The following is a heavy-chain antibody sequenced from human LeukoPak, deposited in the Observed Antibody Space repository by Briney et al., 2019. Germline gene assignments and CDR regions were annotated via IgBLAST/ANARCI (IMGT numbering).Heavy chain of an antibody. V-gene: IGHV3-66*01. CDR2: IYSGGNT. CDR3: ARDRGYSHGYAYYFEY. D-gene: IGHD5-18*01. Sequence: GGSLRLSCTVSGFTFSSYSINWVRQAPGKGLEWVSVIYSGGNTFYADSVKGRFSISRDNSKNTLYLQMNSLRAEDTAVYYCARDRGYSHGYAYYFEYWGQGTLVTVSS. J-gene: IGHJ4*02. CDR1: GFTFSSYS.